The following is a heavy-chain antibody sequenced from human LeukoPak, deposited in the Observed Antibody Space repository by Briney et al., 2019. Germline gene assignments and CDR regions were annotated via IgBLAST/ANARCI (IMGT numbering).Heavy chain of an antibody. Sequence: SQTLSLTCAISGDSASSISVAWNWIRQSPSRGLEWLGRTYYRSKWYNEYAVSVKSRITINPDTSKNQFSLQLNSVTPEDTAVYYCAAGYYDWFDPWGQGTLVIVSS. V-gene: IGHV6-1*01. CDR2: TYYRSKWYN. CDR3: AAGYYDWFDP. J-gene: IGHJ5*02. D-gene: IGHD3-3*01. CDR1: GDSASSISVA.